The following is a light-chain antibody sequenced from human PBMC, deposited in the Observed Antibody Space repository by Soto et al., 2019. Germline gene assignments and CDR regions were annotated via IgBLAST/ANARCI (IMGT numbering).Light chain of an antibody. CDR3: QVWDSSSDQYV. V-gene: IGLV3-21*02. CDR2: DDR. Sequence: SSELTQPPSVSVAPGQTATLTCGGNNIGSKGVHWYQQQPGQAPVLVVYDDRDRPSWIPERYSGSNSGNTANLTIRRVEAGDEADYYCQVWDSSSDQYVFATGTKVTVL. CDR1: NIGSKG. J-gene: IGLJ1*01.